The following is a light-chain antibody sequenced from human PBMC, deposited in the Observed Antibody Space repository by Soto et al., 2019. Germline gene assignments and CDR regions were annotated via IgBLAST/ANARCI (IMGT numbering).Light chain of an antibody. V-gene: IGKV1-5*03. CDR3: QQYNSYPWT. CDR2: KAS. J-gene: IGKJ1*01. CDR1: QSISSW. Sequence: DIQMTQSPSTLSASVGDRVTITCRASQSISSWLAWYQQEPGKAPKLLIYKASSLGSGVPSRFSGSGSGTEFTLTISSLQPDDFATYYCQQYNSYPWTFGQGTKVEIK.